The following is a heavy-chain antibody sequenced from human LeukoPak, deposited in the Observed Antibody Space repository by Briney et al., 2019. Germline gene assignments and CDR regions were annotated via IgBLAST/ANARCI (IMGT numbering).Heavy chain of an antibody. D-gene: IGHD6-6*01. CDR2: FDPEDGET. CDR3: AADQALYSSSSGWFDP. V-gene: IGHV1-24*01. CDR1: GYTLTELS. Sequence: GASVTVSCKVSGYTLTELSMHWVRQAPGKGLEWMGGFDPEDGETIYAQKFQGRVTMTEDTSTDTAYMELSSLKSEDTAVYYCAADQALYSSSSGWFDPWCQGTLVTVSS. J-gene: IGHJ5*02.